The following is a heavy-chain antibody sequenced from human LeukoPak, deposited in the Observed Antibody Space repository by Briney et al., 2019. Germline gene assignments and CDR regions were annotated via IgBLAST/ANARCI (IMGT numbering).Heavy chain of an antibody. CDR2: INPNSGGT. CDR3: ARGYSSSWLDY. V-gene: IGHV1-2*06. CDR1: GYTFTAFY. D-gene: IGHD6-13*01. Sequence: EASVTVSFTASGYTFTAFYMHWVRQAPGQGLEWMGRINPNSGGTKYAQKFQGRVTMTTDTSINTAYLELSRLRSDDTAVYYCARGYSSSWLDYWGQGTLVTVSS. J-gene: IGHJ4*02.